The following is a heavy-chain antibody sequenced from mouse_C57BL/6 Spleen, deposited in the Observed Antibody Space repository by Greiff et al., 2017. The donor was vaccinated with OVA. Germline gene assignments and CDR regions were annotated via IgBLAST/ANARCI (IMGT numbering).Heavy chain of an antibody. V-gene: IGHV1-64*01. J-gene: IGHJ4*01. CDR1: GYTFTSYW. Sequence: QVQLQQPGAELVKPGASVKLSCKASGYTFTSYWMHWVKQRPGHGLEWIGMIHPNRGSTNYNEKFKSKATLTVDKSSSTAYMQLSSLTSKDSAVYYCARQRLGRSYAMDYWGQGTTVTVSS. CDR2: IHPNRGST. CDR3: ARQRLGRSYAMDY. D-gene: IGHD4-1*01.